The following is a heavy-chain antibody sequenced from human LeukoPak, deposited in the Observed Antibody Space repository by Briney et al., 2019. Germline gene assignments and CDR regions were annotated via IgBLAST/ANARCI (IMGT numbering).Heavy chain of an antibody. Sequence: PGGSLRLSCAASGFTFSSYWMSWVRQAPGTGLEWVANIKQDGSEKYYVDSVKGRFTISRDNAKNTLYLQMNSLRAEDTAVYYCAKAGYCSSTSCRDYYYMDVWGKGTTVTVSS. CDR3: AKAGYCSSTSCRDYYYMDV. CDR1: GFTFSSYW. V-gene: IGHV3-7*01. J-gene: IGHJ6*03. CDR2: IKQDGSEK. D-gene: IGHD2-2*03.